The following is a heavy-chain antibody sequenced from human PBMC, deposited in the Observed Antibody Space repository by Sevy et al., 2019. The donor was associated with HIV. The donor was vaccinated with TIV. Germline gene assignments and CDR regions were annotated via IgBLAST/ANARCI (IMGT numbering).Heavy chain of an antibody. D-gene: IGHD4-17*01. CDR1: GFTFSIYW. CDR2: IKQDGSEK. J-gene: IGHJ6*02. Sequence: GGSLRLSCAASGFTFSIYWMTWVRQAPGKGLEWVANIKQDGSEKYYVDSVKGRFTISRDNAKNSLYLQMNNLRAEDTAVYYSARDWGDDFDDRRASYYYFYGMDVWGQGTTVTVSS. V-gene: IGHV3-7*01. CDR3: ARDWGDDFDDRRASYYYFYGMDV.